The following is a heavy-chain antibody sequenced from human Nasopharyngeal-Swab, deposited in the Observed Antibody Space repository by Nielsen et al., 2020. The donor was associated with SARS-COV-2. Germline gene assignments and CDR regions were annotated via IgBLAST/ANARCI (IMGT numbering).Heavy chain of an antibody. V-gene: IGHV4-59*01. Sequence: GSLRLSCTVSGGSISFYYWSWIRQPPGKGLGWIGYIYYSGSTNYNPSLKSRVTLSVDTSKNQFSLKLSSVPAADTAVYHCARVHAGCSSTSCYLTDWGQGILVTVSS. CDR2: IYYSGST. D-gene: IGHD2-2*01. CDR3: ARVHAGCSSTSCYLTD. CDR1: GGSISFYY. J-gene: IGHJ4*02.